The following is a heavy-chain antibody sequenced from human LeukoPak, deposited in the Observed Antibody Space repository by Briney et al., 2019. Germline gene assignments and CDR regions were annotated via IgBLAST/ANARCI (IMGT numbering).Heavy chain of an antibody. CDR3: ARGNHGIVVVITSDGEGAFDI. CDR1: GGSFSGYY. V-gene: IGHV4-34*01. D-gene: IGHD3-22*01. Sequence: SETLSLTCAVYGGSFSGYYWSWIRQPPGKGLEWIGEINHSGSTNYNPSLKSRVTISVDTSKNQFSLKLSSVTAADTAVYYCARGNHGIVVVITSDGEGAFDIWGHGTMVTVSS. J-gene: IGHJ3*02. CDR2: INHSGST.